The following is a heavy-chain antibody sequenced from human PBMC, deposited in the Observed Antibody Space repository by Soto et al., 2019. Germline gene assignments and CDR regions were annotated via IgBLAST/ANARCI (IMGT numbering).Heavy chain of an antibody. D-gene: IGHD2-15*01. Sequence: EVQLVESGGGLVQPGGSLRLSCAASGFTFSDYWMSWVRQAPGKGLEWVANIKEDGSEKYYVDSVKGRFTISRDNAKNSXXLXMXXLRAEDTAVYYCASNFVGYCSGGSCFACYHYGMDVWGQGTTVTVSS. CDR2: IKEDGSEK. CDR3: ASNFVGYCSGGSCFACYHYGMDV. J-gene: IGHJ6*02. CDR1: GFTFSDYW. V-gene: IGHV3-7*01.